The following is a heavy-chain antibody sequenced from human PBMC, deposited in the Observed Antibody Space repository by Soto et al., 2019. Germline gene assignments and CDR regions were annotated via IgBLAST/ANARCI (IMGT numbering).Heavy chain of an antibody. Sequence: QITLKESGPPLVKPTQTLTLTCTFSGFSLSTGGVGVGWIRQPPGKALEWLALIYWDDDKRYSPSLKSRLTITKDTPKNQVVLTMTNMDPVDTATYYCAHSRCGGDCLQSYSSHYYYGVDVWGQGTTVTVSS. J-gene: IGHJ6*02. V-gene: IGHV2-5*02. CDR3: AHSRCGGDCLQSYSSHYYYGVDV. D-gene: IGHD2-21*02. CDR2: IYWDDDK. CDR1: GFSLSTGGVG.